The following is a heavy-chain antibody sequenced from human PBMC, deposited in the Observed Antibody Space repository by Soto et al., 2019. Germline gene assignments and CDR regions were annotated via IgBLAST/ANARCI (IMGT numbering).Heavy chain of an antibody. CDR2: INGDGSGT. J-gene: IGHJ4*02. CDR1: GFPFSGSW. CDR3: ARWIFFSGKANDY. Sequence: EVQLVESGGGLVQPGGSLRLSCAASGFPFSGSWMHWVRQAPGKGLVWVSRINGDGSGTSYADFVKGRFTLSRDDAKNTLFLQMLGVRDEDMAVYSCARWIFFSGKANDYWGQGTLVTVSS. V-gene: IGHV3-74*01. D-gene: IGHD3-3*01.